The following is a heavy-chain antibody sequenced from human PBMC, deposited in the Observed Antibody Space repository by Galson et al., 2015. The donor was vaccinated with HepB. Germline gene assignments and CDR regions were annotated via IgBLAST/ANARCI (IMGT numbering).Heavy chain of an antibody. Sequence: SVKVSCKASGGTFSSYAISWVRQAPGQGLEWMGGIIPIFGTANYAQKFQGRVTITADESTGTAYMELSSLRSEDTAVYYCARGSRITIFGVVRDLAFDIWGQGTVVTVSS. V-gene: IGHV1-69*13. D-gene: IGHD3-3*01. CDR3: ARGSRITIFGVVRDLAFDI. CDR2: IIPIFGTA. CDR1: GGTFSSYA. J-gene: IGHJ3*02.